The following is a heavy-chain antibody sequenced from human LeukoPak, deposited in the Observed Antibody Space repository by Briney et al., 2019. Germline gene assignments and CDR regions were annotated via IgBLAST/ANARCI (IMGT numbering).Heavy chain of an antibody. J-gene: IGHJ4*02. Sequence: SETLSLTCAVYGGPFSDYYWSWIRQPPGKGLEWIGEINHSGSTNYNPSLKSRVTISVDTSKNQFSLKLSSVTAADTAVYYCARVGEVVAATGWFDYWGQGTLVTVSS. V-gene: IGHV4-34*01. D-gene: IGHD2-15*01. CDR3: ARVGEVVAATGWFDY. CDR2: INHSGST. CDR1: GGPFSDYY.